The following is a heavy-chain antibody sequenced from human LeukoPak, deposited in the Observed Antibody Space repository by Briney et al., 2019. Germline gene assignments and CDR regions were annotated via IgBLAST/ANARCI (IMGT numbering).Heavy chain of an antibody. Sequence: GGSLRLSCAASGFTFSSYEMNWVRQAPGKGLEWVAYMSGSGTAIYYADSVRGRFTISRDNAKDSLYLQMHSLRAEDTAVYYCAREVKTASGTWWFDAWGQGTLVTVSS. D-gene: IGHD6-13*01. CDR3: AREVKTASGTWWFDA. V-gene: IGHV3-48*03. CDR1: GFTFSSYE. CDR2: MSGSGTAI. J-gene: IGHJ5*02.